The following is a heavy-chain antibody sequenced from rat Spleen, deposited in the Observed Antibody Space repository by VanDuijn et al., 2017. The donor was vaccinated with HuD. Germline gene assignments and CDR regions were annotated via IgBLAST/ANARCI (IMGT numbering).Heavy chain of an antibody. Sequence: EVQLQESGPGLLKPSQSLSLTCSVTGYSITTNYWDWIRKFPGNKMEWLGYISYSGSTNYNPSLKSRISITRDTSKNQFFLQVNSVTTEDTATYYCARRHYGYTDYFDYWGQGVMVTVSS. V-gene: IGHV3-1*01. D-gene: IGHD1-9*01. CDR2: ISYSGST. CDR3: ARRHYGYTDYFDY. J-gene: IGHJ2*01. CDR1: GYSITTNY.